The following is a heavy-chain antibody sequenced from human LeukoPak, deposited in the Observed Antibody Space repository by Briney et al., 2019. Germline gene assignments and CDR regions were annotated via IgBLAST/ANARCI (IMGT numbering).Heavy chain of an antibody. CDR1: GGSISSSSYY. CDR2: IYCSGST. Sequence: SETLSLTCTVSGGSISSSSYYWGWIRQPPGKGLEWIGSIYCSGSTYYNPSLKSRATISVDTSKNQFSLKLSSVTAADTAVYYCARAAPYGYVWGSYRFALHDYWGQGTLVTVSS. CDR3: ARAAPYGYVWGSYRFALHDY. D-gene: IGHD3-16*02. V-gene: IGHV4-39*01. J-gene: IGHJ4*02.